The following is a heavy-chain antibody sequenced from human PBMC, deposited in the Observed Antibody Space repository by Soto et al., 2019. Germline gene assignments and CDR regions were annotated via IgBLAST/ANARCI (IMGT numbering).Heavy chain of an antibody. V-gene: IGHV3-64D*06. J-gene: IGHJ4*02. Sequence: PGGSLRLSCSASGFTFSSYAMHWVRQAPGKGLEYVSAISSNGGSTYYADSVEGRFTISRDNSKNTLYLQMSSLRAEDTAVYYCVKGSERITMVRGVISWGQGTLVTVSS. CDR2: ISSNGGST. CDR1: GFTFSSYA. CDR3: VKGSERITMVRGVIS. D-gene: IGHD3-10*01.